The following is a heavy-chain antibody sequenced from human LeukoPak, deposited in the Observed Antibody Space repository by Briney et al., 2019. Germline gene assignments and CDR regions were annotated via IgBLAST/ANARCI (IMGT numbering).Heavy chain of an antibody. CDR2: ISSSSSSYI. V-gene: IGHV3-21*01. CDR3: ARDSPGDSMVRGVISY. Sequence: GGSLRLSCAASGFTFSSYSMNWVRQAPGKGLEWVSSISSSSSSYIYYADSVKGRFTISRDNAKNSLYLQMNSLRAEDTAVYYCARDSPGDSMVRGVISYWGQGTLVTVSS. J-gene: IGHJ4*02. D-gene: IGHD3-10*01. CDR1: GFTFSSYS.